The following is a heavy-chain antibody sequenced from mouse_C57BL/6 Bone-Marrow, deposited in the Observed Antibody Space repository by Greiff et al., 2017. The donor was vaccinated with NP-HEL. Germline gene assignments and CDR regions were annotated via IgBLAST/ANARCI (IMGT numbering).Heavy chain of an antibody. J-gene: IGHJ2*01. V-gene: IGHV1-50*01. CDR3: ARQAMITRFFDY. Sequence: QVQLQQPGAELVKPGASVKLSCKASGYTFTSYWMQWVKQRPGQGLEWIGEIDPSDSYTNYNQKFKGKATLTVDTSSSTAYMQLSSLTSEDSAVYYCARQAMITRFFDYWGQGTTLTVSS. CDR2: IDPSDSYT. CDR1: GYTFTSYW. D-gene: IGHD2-4*01.